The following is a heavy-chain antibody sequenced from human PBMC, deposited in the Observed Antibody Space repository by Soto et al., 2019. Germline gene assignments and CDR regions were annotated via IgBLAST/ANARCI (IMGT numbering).Heavy chain of an antibody. V-gene: IGHV4-31*03. CDR3: ARAPAETMTTVGWFDP. D-gene: IGHD4-17*01. CDR1: GGSISSGGYY. Sequence: PSETLSLTCTVSGGSISSGGYYWSWIRQHPGKGLEWIGYIYYSGSTYYNPSLKSRVTISVDTSKNQFSLKLSSVTAAGTAVYYCARAPAETMTTVGWFDPWGQGTLVTVS. J-gene: IGHJ5*02. CDR2: IYYSGST.